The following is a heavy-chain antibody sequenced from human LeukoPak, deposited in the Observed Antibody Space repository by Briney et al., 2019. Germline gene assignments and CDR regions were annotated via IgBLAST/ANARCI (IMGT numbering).Heavy chain of an antibody. V-gene: IGHV3-48*03. Sequence: GGSLRLSCAASGFTFSSYEMNWVRQAPGKGLEWVSYISSSDSTIYYADSVKGRFTISRDNAKNSLYLQMNSLRTGDTAVYYCARTIEMATISYFDYWGQGTLVTVSS. J-gene: IGHJ4*02. D-gene: IGHD5-24*01. CDR3: ARTIEMATISYFDY. CDR2: ISSSDSTI. CDR1: GFTFSSYE.